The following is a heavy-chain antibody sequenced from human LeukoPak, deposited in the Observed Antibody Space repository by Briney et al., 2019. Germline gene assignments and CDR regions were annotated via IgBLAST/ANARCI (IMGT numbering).Heavy chain of an antibody. V-gene: IGHV1-2*02. D-gene: IGHD6-19*01. CDR3: ARGMYSSGWYRCDY. CDR1: GYTFTGYY. J-gene: IGHJ4*02. CDR2: INPNSGGT. Sequence: ASVKVSCKASGYTFTGYYMHWVRQAPGQGLEWMGWINPNSGGTNYAQKFQGRVTMTRDTSISTAYMELSRLRSDDTAVYYCARGMYSSGWYRCDYWGQGTLVTVSS.